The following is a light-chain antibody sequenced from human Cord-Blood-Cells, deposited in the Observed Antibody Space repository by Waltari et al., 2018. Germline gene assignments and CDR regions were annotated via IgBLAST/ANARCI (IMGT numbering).Light chain of an antibody. CDR2: EVS. CDR1: SSDAGGYNY. J-gene: IGLJ2*01. V-gene: IGLV2-14*01. Sequence: QSALTQPASVSGSPGQSTTISCTGTSSDAGGYNYVPWYQQHPGKAPKLMIYEVSNRPSGVSNRFSGSKSGNTASLTISGLQAEDEADYYCSSYTSSSTLVFGGGTKLTVL. CDR3: SSYTSSSTLV.